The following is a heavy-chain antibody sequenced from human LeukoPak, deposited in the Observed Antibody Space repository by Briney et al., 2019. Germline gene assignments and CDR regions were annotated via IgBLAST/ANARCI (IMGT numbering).Heavy chain of an antibody. J-gene: IGHJ3*02. CDR3: ATERFWERLFSPGAFDI. CDR2: FDPEDGET. D-gene: IGHD3-3*01. Sequence: ASVKVSCKVSGYTLTELSMHWVRQAPGKGLEWMGGFDPEDGETFYAQKFQGRVTMTEDTSTDTAYMELSSLRSEDTAVYYCATERFWERLFSPGAFDIWGHGTMVTVSS. CDR1: GYTLTELS. V-gene: IGHV1-24*01.